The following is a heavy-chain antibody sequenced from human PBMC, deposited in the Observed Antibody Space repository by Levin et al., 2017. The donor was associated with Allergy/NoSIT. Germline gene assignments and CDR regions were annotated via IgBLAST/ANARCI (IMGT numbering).Heavy chain of an antibody. D-gene: IGHD5-12*01. CDR2: IRKKVNSYTT. Sequence: GESLKISCEASGFTFSDHFMDWVRQAPGKGLEWVGRIRKKVNSYTTEYAASVKGRFIISRDDSKSLLFLQMNTLKMEDTAVYYCARPLSKSGSDYLDYWGQGTLVTVSS. V-gene: IGHV3-72*01. J-gene: IGHJ4*02. CDR1: GFTFSDHF. CDR3: ARPLSKSGSDYLDY.